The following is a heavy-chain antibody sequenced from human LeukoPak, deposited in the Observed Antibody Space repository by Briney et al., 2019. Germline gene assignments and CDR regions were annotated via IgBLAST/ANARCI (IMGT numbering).Heavy chain of an antibody. CDR2: IYRAGTTK. CDR1: GFTLSNFA. D-gene: IGHD3-9*01. J-gene: IGHJ5*01. Sequence: GGSLRLSCAASGFTLSNFAMTWVRQSPGKGLEWVSGIYRAGTTKYYADSVRGRFTIPRDNARDMLYLQMDRLRADDTAVYFCVKDLTPSDGRCEFDSWGQGTLVTVA. V-gene: IGHV3-23*03. CDR3: VKDLTPSDGRCEFDS.